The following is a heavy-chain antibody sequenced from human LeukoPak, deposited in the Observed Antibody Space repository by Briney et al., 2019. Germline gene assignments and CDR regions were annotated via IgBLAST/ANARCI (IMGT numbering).Heavy chain of an antibody. CDR2: IYHTGST. Sequence: SETLSLTCTVSGGSISSYYWSWIRQPPGKGLEWIANIYHTGSTNYNPSLSSRVIISIDTAKNQFSLKLTSVTAADTAVYYCARRGRNSSGWQDYLWGQGTLVTVSS. D-gene: IGHD6-25*01. J-gene: IGHJ4*02. CDR1: GGSISSYY. V-gene: IGHV4-59*01. CDR3: ARRGRNSSGWQDYL.